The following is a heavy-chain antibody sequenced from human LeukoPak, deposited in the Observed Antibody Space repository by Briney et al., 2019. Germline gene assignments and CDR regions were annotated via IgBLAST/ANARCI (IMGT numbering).Heavy chain of an antibody. CDR3: VKGPYYYGSGSYYDY. V-gene: IGHV3-64D*09. Sequence: GGSLRLSCSASGFTFSSYAMHWVRQAPGKGLESVSAISSNGGRTSYADSVKGRFTISRDNSKNTVYLHMSSLRPEDTAVYYCVKGPYYYGSGSYYDYWGQGTLVTVSS. CDR2: ISSNGGRT. CDR1: GFTFSSYA. J-gene: IGHJ4*02. D-gene: IGHD3-10*01.